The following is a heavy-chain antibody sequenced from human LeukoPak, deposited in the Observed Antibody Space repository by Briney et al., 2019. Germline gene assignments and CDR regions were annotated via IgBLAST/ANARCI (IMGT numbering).Heavy chain of an antibody. CDR3: AKRGVVIRAVIIVGFHKEAYYFDY. CDR1: GITLSNYG. Sequence: GGSLRLSCAVSGITLSNYGMSWVRQAPGEGLEWVAGVSDSGGSTNYADSVKGRFTISRDNAKNTLYLQMNSLRAEDTAVYFCAKRGVVIRAVIIVGFHKEAYYFDYWGQGALVTVSS. D-gene: IGHD3-10*01. J-gene: IGHJ4*02. V-gene: IGHV3-23*01. CDR2: VSDSGGST.